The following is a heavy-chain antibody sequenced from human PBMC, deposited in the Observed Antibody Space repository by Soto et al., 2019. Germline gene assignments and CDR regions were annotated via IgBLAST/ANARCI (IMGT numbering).Heavy chain of an antibody. D-gene: IGHD3-10*01. J-gene: IGHJ3*02. CDR3: ARVTMVRGVIAKKTDAFDI. CDR2: IYYSGST. Sequence: SETLSLTCTVSGGSISSGDYYWSWIRQPPGKGLEWIGYIYYSGSTYYNPSLKSRVTISVDTSKNQFPLKLSSVTAADTAVYYCARVTMVRGVIAKKTDAFDIWGQGTMVTVSS. V-gene: IGHV4-30-4*01. CDR1: GGSISSGDYY.